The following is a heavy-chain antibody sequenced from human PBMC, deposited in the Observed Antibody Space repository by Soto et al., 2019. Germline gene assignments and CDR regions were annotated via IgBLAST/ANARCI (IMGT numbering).Heavy chain of an antibody. J-gene: IGHJ3*02. CDR3: ARVWSSSWYDAFDI. CDR2: ISSSSSTI. CDR1: GFTFSSYS. V-gene: IGHV3-48*01. D-gene: IGHD6-13*01. Sequence: GGSLRLSCAASGFTFSSYSMNWVRQAPGKGLEWVSYISSSSSTIYYADSVKGRFTISRDNAKNSLYLQMNSLRAEDTAVYYCARVWSSSWYDAFDIWGQGTMVT.